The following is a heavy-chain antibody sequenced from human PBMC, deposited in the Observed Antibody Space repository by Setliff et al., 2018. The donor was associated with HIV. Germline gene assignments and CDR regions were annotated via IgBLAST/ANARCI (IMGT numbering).Heavy chain of an antibody. V-gene: IGHV4-61*03. CDR3: TKGRLGQADY. D-gene: IGHD4-17*01. CDR1: GGSISSGDHY. CDR2: IYYSGST. J-gene: IGHJ4*02. Sequence: PSETLSLTCTVSGGSISSGDHYWGWIRQPPGKGLEWIGYIYYSGSTKYNPSLKRRVTISIDKSRKYFSLKLPSVTAADTAMYFCTKGRLGQADYWGQGTLVTVSS.